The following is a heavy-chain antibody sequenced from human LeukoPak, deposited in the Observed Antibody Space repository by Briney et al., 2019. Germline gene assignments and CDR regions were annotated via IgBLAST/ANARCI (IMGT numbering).Heavy chain of an antibody. Sequence: GGSLRLSCAASGFTFTNYTMNWVRQAPGKGLEWISYIASSSSNIYYAHSVRGPFSISRDNAKNSLYLQMNSLRDEDPAVYDCARGVKVWFGESTQSIFDYWGQGTLVTVSS. J-gene: IGHJ4*02. CDR3: ARGVKVWFGESTQSIFDY. CDR2: IASSSSNI. CDR1: GFTFTNYT. D-gene: IGHD3-10*01. V-gene: IGHV3-48*02.